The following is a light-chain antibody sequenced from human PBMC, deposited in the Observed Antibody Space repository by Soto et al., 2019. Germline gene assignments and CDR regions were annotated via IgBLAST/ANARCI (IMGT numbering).Light chain of an antibody. Sequence: DIPMTQSPSSLSASVGDRVTITCRASQRIRNYLNWYQQRPGKAPKLLIYAASSLQSGVPSRFSGSGSGTDFILTISSLQPEDFATYYCQQSYSTPLTFGGGTKMEIK. CDR3: QQSYSTPLT. CDR2: AAS. J-gene: IGKJ4*01. CDR1: QRIRNY. V-gene: IGKV1-39*01.